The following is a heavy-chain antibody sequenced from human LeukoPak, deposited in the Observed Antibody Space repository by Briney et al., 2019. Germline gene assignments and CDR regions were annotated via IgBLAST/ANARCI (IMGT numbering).Heavy chain of an antibody. CDR2: VSSGGST. J-gene: IGHJ6*03. CDR3: ARDGAGQFYYYYMDV. Sequence: GGSLRLSCAASGFTVSSNYMSWIRQAPGKGLEWVSVVSSGGSTYYADSVKGRFTISRDTSKNTLYLQMNSLRAEDTAVYYCARDGAGQFYYYYMDVWGKGTTVTVSS. D-gene: IGHD1-26*01. V-gene: IGHV3-53*01. CDR1: GFTVSSNY.